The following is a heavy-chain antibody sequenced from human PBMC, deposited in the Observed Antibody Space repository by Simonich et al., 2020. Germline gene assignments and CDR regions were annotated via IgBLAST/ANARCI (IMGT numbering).Heavy chain of an antibody. CDR1: GYTFTGYY. J-gene: IGHJ6*03. CDR2: INPNRGGT. CDR3: ARGALTGDYYYMDV. V-gene: IGHV1-2*02. Sequence: QVQLVQSGAEVKKPGASVKVSCKASGYTFTGYYMHWVRQAPGQGLEWRGGINPNRGGTNDAQKFQGRVTRTRDTSISTAYMELSRLRSDDTAVYYCARGALTGDYYYMDVWGKGTTVTVSS. D-gene: IGHD7-27*01.